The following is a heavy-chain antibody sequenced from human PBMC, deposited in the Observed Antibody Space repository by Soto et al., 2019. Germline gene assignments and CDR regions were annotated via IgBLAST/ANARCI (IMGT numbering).Heavy chain of an antibody. Sequence: GGSLRLSCAASGFTFSSYAMSWVRQAPGKGLEWVSAISGSGGSTYYADSVKGRFTISRDNSKNTLYLQMNSLRAEDTAVYYCAKSSGYYYTDYDAFDIWGQGTMVTVSS. CDR1: GFTFSSYA. J-gene: IGHJ3*02. CDR2: ISGSGGST. D-gene: IGHD3-22*01. CDR3: AKSSGYYYTDYDAFDI. V-gene: IGHV3-23*01.